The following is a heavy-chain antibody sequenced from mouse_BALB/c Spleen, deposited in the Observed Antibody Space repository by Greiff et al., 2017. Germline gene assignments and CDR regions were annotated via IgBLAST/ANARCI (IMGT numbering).Heavy chain of an antibody. V-gene: IGHV1-69*01. J-gene: IGHJ4*01. Sequence: QVQLKQSGAELVMPGASVKMSCKASGYTFTDYWMHWVKQRPGQGLEWIGAIDTSDSYTSYNQKFKGKATLTVDESSSTAYMQLSSLTSEDSAVYYCARRAGTPYAMDYWGQGTSVTVSS. CDR3: ARRAGTPYAMDY. CDR2: IDTSDSYT. D-gene: IGHD2-14*01. CDR1: GYTFTDYW.